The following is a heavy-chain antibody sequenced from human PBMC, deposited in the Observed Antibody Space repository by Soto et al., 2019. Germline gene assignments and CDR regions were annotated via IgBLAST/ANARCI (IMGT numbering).Heavy chain of an antibody. J-gene: IGHJ4*02. CDR2: IFHAGST. V-gene: IGHV4-4*02. D-gene: IGHD2-2*01. Sequence: SETLSLTCTVSGGSITNTNWWSWVRQPPGKGLEWLGAIFHAGSTNYNPSLKSRITMSADKSENRFSLNLTSVTAADTAVYYCARTRQHCSATTRYEFYFDYWGQGTLVTVSS. CDR1: GGSITNTNW. CDR3: ARTRQHCSATTRYEFYFDY.